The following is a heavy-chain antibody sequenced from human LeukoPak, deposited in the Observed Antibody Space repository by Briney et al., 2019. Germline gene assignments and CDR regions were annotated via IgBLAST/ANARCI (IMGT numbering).Heavy chain of an antibody. J-gene: IGHJ3*02. CDR1: GYSISSGYF. CDR2: IHHSGNT. Sequence: PSETLSLTCTVSGYSISSGYFWGWIRQSPGKGLEWIGTIHHSGNTYYNPSLKSRVTISVDKSKNQFSLKLSSVTAADTAVYYCARGGWDSSSFDIWGQGTMVTVSS. CDR3: ARGGWDSSSFDI. V-gene: IGHV4-38-2*02. D-gene: IGHD3-22*01.